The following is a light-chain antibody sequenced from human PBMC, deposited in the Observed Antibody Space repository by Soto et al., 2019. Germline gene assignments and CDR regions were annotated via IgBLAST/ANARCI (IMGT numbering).Light chain of an antibody. V-gene: IGKV1-39*01. J-gene: IGKJ1*01. CDR1: QSISSY. Sequence: DIKMTQSPSSLSASVGDRVTITCRASQSISSYLNWYQQKPGKAPKLLIYAASRLQSGVPSRFSGSGSGTDFTLTISSLQPEDFATYYCQQRKTFGQGTKVEIK. CDR2: AAS. CDR3: QQRKT.